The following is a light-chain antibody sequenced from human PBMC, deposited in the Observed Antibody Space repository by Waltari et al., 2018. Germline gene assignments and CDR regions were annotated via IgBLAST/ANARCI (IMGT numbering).Light chain of an antibody. CDR1: QSLTKRY. J-gene: IGKJ2*01. CDR2: GAS. V-gene: IGKV3-20*01. Sequence: EVVLTQSPDTLSLSPGERATLSCRASQSLTKRYLAWYQQKPGQAPRLLIYGASSRAAGIPYRFSGSGSGTDFTLTISRLEPEDFAVYYCLQYGSSIMYTFGQGTKLEIK. CDR3: LQYGSSIMYT.